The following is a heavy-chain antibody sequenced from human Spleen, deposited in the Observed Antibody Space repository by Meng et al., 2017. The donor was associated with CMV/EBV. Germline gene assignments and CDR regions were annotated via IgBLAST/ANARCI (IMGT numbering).Heavy chain of an antibody. D-gene: IGHD1-7*01. V-gene: IGHV3-48*04. CDR2: ISSSSSTI. Sequence: GGSLRLSCAASGFTFSSYSMNWVRQAPGKGLEWVSYISSSSSTIYYADSVKGRFTISRDNAKNSLYLQMNSLRAEDTAVYYCAREGTGTNRNYYYYGMDVWGQGTTVTVSS. CDR1: GFTFSSYS. J-gene: IGHJ6*02. CDR3: AREGTGTNRNYYYYGMDV.